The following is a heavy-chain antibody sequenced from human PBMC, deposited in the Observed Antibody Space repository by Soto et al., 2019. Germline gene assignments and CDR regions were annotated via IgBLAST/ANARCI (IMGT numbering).Heavy chain of an antibody. V-gene: IGHV3-7*01. D-gene: IGHD3-16*01. CDR3: ASGPYYEQPYFDY. J-gene: IGHJ4*02. CDR2: IKQDGSEK. CDR1: GFTFSSYW. Sequence: QPGGSLRLSCAASGFTFSSYWMSWVRQAPGKGLEWVANIKQDGSEKYYVDSVKGRFTISRDNAKNSLYLQMNSLRAEDTAVYYCASGPYYEQPYFDYWGQGTLVTVSS.